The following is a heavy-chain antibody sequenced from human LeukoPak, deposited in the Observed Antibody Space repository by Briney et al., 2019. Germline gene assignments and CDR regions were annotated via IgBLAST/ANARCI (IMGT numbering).Heavy chain of an antibody. V-gene: IGHV4-59*01. Sequence: PSETLSLTCTVSGGSISSYYWSWIRQPPGKELEWIGYIYYSGSTNYSPSLKSRVTISLDTSKNQFSLNLSSVTAADTAVYYCARDSGYGFDYWGQGTLVTVSS. CDR2: IYYSGST. J-gene: IGHJ4*02. CDR1: GGSISSYY. CDR3: ARDSGYGFDY. D-gene: IGHD5-12*01.